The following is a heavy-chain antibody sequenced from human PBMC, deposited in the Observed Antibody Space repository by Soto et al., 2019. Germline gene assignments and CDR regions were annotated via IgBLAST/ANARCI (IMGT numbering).Heavy chain of an antibody. CDR3: ARVDQSPDYGGNSDYYYYGMDV. CDR2: IWYDGSNK. CDR1: GFTFSSYG. J-gene: IGHJ6*02. Sequence: GGSLRLSCAASGFTFSSYGMHWVRQAPGKGLEWVAVIWYDGSNKYYADSVKGRFTISRDNSKNTLYLQMNSLRAEDTAVYYCARVDQSPDYGGNSDYYYYGMDVWGQGTTVTVSS. V-gene: IGHV3-33*01. D-gene: IGHD4-17*01.